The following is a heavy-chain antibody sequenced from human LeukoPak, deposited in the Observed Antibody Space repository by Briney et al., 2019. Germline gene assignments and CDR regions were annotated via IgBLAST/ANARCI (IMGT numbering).Heavy chain of an antibody. J-gene: IGHJ4*02. CDR3: ARGGGGNYERLY. V-gene: IGHV1-18*01. Sequence: ASVKVSCKASGYTFTSYGISWVRQAPGQGLEWMGWISAYNGNTNYAQKFQGRVTMTRDTSISTAYLELSRLRSDDTAVYYCARGGGGNYERLYWGQGTLVTVSS. CDR2: ISAYNGNT. CDR1: GYTFTSYG. D-gene: IGHD1-26*01.